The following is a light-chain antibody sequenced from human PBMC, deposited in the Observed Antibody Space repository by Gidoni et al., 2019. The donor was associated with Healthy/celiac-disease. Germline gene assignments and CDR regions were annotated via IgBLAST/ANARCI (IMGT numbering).Light chain of an antibody. J-gene: IGLJ3*02. CDR3: AAWEDSLSGWV. CDR1: SSNLGSNY. CDR2: RNN. Sequence: SVLTQPPSASGTPGQRVTISCSGSSSNLGSNYVYWYQQLPGTAPNLLIYRNNQRPAGVPDRFSGSKSGTSASLAISGLRSEDEADYYCAAWEDSLSGWVFGGGTKLTVL. V-gene: IGLV1-47*01.